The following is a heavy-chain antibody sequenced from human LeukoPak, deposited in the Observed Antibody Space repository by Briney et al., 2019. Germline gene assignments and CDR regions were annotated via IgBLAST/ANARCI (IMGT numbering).Heavy chain of an antibody. CDR2: IKQDGSEK. CDR1: GFTFSSYW. V-gene: IGHV3-7*01. J-gene: IGHJ4*02. Sequence: GGSLRLSCAASGFTFSSYWMSWVRQAPGKGLEWVANIKQDGSEKYYVDSVKGRFTISRDNAKNSLYLQMNSLRAEDTAVYYCARVHGAVVTASFDYWGQGTLVTVSS. CDR3: ARVHGAVVTASFDY. D-gene: IGHD6-19*01.